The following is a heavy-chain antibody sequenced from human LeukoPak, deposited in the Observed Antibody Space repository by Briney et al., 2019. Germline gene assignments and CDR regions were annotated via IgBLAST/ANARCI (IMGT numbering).Heavy chain of an antibody. V-gene: IGHV3-13*01. J-gene: IGHJ3*02. Sequence: GGSLRLSCAASGFTFSSYDMHWVCQATGKGLEWVSTIGTAGDTYYPGSVKGRFTISRENAKNSLFLQVNSLRDGDTAVYYCARGGVAAGYAFDIWGQGTMVTVSS. CDR1: GFTFSSYD. CDR3: ARGGVAAGYAFDI. D-gene: IGHD6-13*01. CDR2: IGTAGDT.